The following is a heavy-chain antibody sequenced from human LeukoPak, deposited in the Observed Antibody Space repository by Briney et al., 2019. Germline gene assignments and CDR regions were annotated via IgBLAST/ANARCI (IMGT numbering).Heavy chain of an antibody. CDR2: IYTSGST. J-gene: IGHJ6*03. D-gene: IGHD3-9*01. CDR1: GGFMSSYFIDTYY. Sequence: SETLSLTCNVSGGFMSSYFIDTYYWSWIRQPAGKGLEWIGRIYTSGSTNYNPSLKSRVTISVDTSKNQFSLKLSSVTAADTAVYYCARGPGRYFDWLLEYYMDVWGKGTTVTVSS. CDR3: ARGPGRYFDWLLEYYMDV. V-gene: IGHV4-61*02.